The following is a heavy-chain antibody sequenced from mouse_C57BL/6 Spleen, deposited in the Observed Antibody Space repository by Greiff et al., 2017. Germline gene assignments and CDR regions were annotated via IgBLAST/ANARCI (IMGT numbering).Heavy chain of an antibody. V-gene: IGHV1-61*01. Sequence: VQLQQPGAELVRPGSSVKLSCKASGYTFTSYWMDWVKQRPGQGLEWIGNIYPSDSETHYNQKFKDKATLTVDKSSSTAYMQLSSLTSEDSAVYYCAREIPYYAMDYWGQGTSVTVSS. CDR2: IYPSDSET. CDR1: GYTFTSYW. J-gene: IGHJ4*01. CDR3: AREIPYYAMDY.